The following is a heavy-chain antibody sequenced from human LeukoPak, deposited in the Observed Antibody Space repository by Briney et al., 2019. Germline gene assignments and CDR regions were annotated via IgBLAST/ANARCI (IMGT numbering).Heavy chain of an antibody. CDR1: GFTFSSYN. D-gene: IGHD4/OR15-4a*01. Sequence: NPGGSLRLSCAASGFTFSSYNMNWVRQAPGKGLEWVSSISTSSNYIYYADSVKGRFTISRDNAKNSLYLQMNSLRAEDTAVYYCARASLTDLSPLDVWGKGTTVTASS. CDR3: ARASLTDLSPLDV. J-gene: IGHJ6*04. V-gene: IGHV3-21*01. CDR2: ISTSSNYI.